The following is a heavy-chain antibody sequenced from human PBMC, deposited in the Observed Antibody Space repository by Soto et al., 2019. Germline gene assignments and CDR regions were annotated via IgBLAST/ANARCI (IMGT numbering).Heavy chain of an antibody. CDR2: ISYDGSNK. V-gene: IGHV3-30*18. Sequence: QVQLVESGGGVVQPGRSLRLSCAASGFTFSSYGMHWVRQAPGKGLEWVAVISYDGSNKYYADSVKGRFTISRDNSKNTLYLQMNSLRAEDTAVYYSAKDIAVYYYDSSGYQFDYWGQGTLVTVSS. CDR1: GFTFSSYG. J-gene: IGHJ4*02. D-gene: IGHD3-22*01. CDR3: AKDIAVYYYDSSGYQFDY.